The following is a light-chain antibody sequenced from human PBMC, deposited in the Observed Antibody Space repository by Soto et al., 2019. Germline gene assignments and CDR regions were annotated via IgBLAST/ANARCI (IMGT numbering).Light chain of an antibody. CDR3: QQYGSSGT. V-gene: IGKV3-20*01. J-gene: IGKJ1*01. CDR2: GAS. Sequence: ELAWTQSPGTPSLSPGARPTPPWTASQSVSNNYLAWYQQKPGQAPRLRIYGASNRATGIPARFSGSGSGTEYTLTISSLQSEDFAVYYCQQYGSSGTFGQGTKVDIK. CDR1: QSVSNNY.